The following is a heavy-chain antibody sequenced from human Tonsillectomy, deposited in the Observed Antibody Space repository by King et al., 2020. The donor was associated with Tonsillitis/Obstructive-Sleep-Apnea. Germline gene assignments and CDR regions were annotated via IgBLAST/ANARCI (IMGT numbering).Heavy chain of an antibody. CDR1: GYTFTNYD. J-gene: IGHJ1*01. D-gene: IGHD3-22*01. CDR2: SRPNNGDT. CDR3: ARDYYDSSGYYHGYFQH. V-gene: IGHV1-18*01. Sequence: QLVQSGAEVKKPGASVKVSCKASGYTFTNYDITWMRQAPGQGLEWMGWSRPNNGDTNYAQKLQGRVTMTSDTSTSPAYMELRSLRSDDTAVYYCARDYYDSSGYYHGYFQHWGQGTLVSVSS.